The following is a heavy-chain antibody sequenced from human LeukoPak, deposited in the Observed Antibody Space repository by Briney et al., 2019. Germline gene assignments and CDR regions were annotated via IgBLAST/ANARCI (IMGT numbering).Heavy chain of an antibody. D-gene: IGHD3-22*01. CDR2: IIAIFGTA. Sequence: SVKVSCKASGGTFSSYAISWVRQAPGQGLEWRGRIIAIFGTANYAKKFQGRGTITTDEYTRTRYMELRSKRSEDTAVYYCARVLSYYDSSGYPPFDWGQGTLVTVSS. CDR1: GGTFSSYA. V-gene: IGHV1-69*05. CDR3: ARVLSYYDSSGYPPFD. J-gene: IGHJ4*02.